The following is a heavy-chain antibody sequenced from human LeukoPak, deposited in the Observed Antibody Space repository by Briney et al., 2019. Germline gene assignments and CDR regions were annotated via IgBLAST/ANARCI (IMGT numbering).Heavy chain of an antibody. CDR2: ISDSGGST. V-gene: IGHV3-23*01. CDR3: YGSGSYLVANYYYYMDV. CDR1: GFTFSTYA. D-gene: IGHD3-10*01. J-gene: IGHJ6*03. Sequence: GGSLRLSCAASGFTFSTYAMSWVRQAPGKGLEWVSTISDSGGSTYYADSVKGRLTISRDNSKNTLYLQMNSLRAEDTAVYYCYGSGSYLVANYYYYMDVWGKGTTVTVSS.